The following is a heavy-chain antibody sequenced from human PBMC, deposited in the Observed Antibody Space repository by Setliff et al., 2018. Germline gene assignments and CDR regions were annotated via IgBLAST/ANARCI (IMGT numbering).Heavy chain of an antibody. CDR2: IYYSGST. Sequence: SETLSLTCTVSGGSISSTSYYWGWLRQPPGKGLDWIGSIYYSGSTYYNPSLKSRVTISVDTSKNQFSLRLSSVTAADTAVYYCAKDPRDTYYNFGYWGQGTLVTVSS. V-gene: IGHV4-39*02. CDR3: AKDPRDTYYNFGY. CDR1: GGSISSTSYY. D-gene: IGHD3-3*01. J-gene: IGHJ4*02.